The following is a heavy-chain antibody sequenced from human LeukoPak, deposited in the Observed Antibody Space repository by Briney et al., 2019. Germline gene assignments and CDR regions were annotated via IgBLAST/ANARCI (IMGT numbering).Heavy chain of an antibody. CDR1: GFTFSNAW. J-gene: IGHJ4*02. CDR2: IKSKADGGTT. V-gene: IGHV3-15*01. Sequence: GRSLRLSCAASGFTFSNAWMSWVRQAPGKGLEWVGRIKSKADGGTTDYAAPVKGRFTISRDDSKNTLYLQMNSLKTEDTAVYYCTTVVLRYFDWLRTFDYWGQGTLVTVSS. D-gene: IGHD3-9*01. CDR3: TTVVLRYFDWLRTFDY.